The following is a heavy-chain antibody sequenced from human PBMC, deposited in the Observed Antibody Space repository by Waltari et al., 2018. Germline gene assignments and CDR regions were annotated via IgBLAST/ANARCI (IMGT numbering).Heavy chain of an antibody. CDR2: VNRSFGTA. D-gene: IGHD3-22*01. V-gene: IGHV1-69*05. J-gene: IGHJ3*02. CDR3: ARSEYYYDSSGYYDAFDI. Sequence: QVQLVQSGAEVKKPGSSVKVSCKASGGTFSSYAISWVRQAPGQWLEWMGGVNRSFGTASYAQKCQGRVTITTDESTSTAYMELSSLRSEDTAVYYCARSEYYYDSSGYYDAFDIWGQGTMVTVSS. CDR1: GGTFSSYA.